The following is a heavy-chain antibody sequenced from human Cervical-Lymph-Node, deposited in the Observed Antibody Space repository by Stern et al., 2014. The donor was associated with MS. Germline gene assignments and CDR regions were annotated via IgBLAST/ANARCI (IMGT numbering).Heavy chain of an antibody. J-gene: IGHJ4*02. V-gene: IGHV4-39*01. CDR1: GDSISSYTHY. Sequence: QLQLQESGPGLVKPSETLSLTCAVSGDSISSYTHYWAWIRQPPGKGLEWIGSVYYSGATYYTPSLKSPVTISGDTSKNHFSLGLTSVTAADTAVYYCAKHACTGAACPFDLWGQGTLVTVSS. D-gene: IGHD2-8*02. CDR3: AKHACTGAACPFDL. CDR2: VYYSGAT.